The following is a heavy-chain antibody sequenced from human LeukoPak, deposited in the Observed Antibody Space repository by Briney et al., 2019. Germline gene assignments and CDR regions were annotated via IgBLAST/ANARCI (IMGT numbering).Heavy chain of an antibody. J-gene: IGHJ6*02. V-gene: IGHV3-74*01. CDR2: INSDGSST. Sequence: PGGTLRLSCAASGFTFSRYWMHGVRQAPGKGRVCASRINSDGSSTTYADAVKGRFTISRDNARNTLYLQMNNLRPEDTAVYYCARDRHYTMDVWGQGTTVTVSS. CDR3: ARDRHYTMDV. CDR1: GFTFSRYW.